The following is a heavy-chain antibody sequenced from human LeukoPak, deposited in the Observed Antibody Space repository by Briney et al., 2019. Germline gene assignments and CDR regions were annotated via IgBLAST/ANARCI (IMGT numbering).Heavy chain of an antibody. CDR3: ARAFRVVVPAATSLDY. Sequence: VASVKVSCKASGYTFTGYYVHWVRQAPGQGLEWMGWINPNSGGTSYAQKFQGRVTMTRDTSISTAYMELSRLRSDDTAVYYCARAFRVVVPAATSLDYWGQGTLVTVSS. CDR2: INPNSGGT. J-gene: IGHJ4*02. CDR1: GYTFTGYY. D-gene: IGHD2-2*01. V-gene: IGHV1-2*02.